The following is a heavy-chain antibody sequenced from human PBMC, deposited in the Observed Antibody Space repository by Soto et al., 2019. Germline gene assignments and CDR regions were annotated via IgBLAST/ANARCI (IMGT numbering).Heavy chain of an antibody. D-gene: IGHD2-15*01. V-gene: IGHV3-23*01. Sequence: EVQLLESGGGLVQPGGSLRLSCAASGFNFNNYAMSWVRQAPGKGLEWVSVISNSGGSTYYPDSVKGRFTISRDNSKNTVYLQMNSLRAEDTAVYYGAAELCSGGSCYRYYFDYWGRGTLVTVSS. CDR3: AAELCSGGSCYRYYFDY. J-gene: IGHJ4*02. CDR1: GFNFNNYA. CDR2: ISNSGGST.